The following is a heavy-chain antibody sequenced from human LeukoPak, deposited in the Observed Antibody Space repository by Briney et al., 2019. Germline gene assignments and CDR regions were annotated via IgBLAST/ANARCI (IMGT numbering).Heavy chain of an antibody. Sequence: GASVKVSCKASGYTFTSYYMHWVRQAPGQGLEWMGIINPSGGSTSYAQKFQGRVTMTRDTSTSTVYMELSSLRSEDTAVYYCARGRSSYYYYYYMDVWGKGTTVTISS. CDR2: INPSGGST. D-gene: IGHD6-13*01. V-gene: IGHV1-46*01. CDR3: ARGRSSYYYYYYMDV. CDR1: GYTFTSYY. J-gene: IGHJ6*03.